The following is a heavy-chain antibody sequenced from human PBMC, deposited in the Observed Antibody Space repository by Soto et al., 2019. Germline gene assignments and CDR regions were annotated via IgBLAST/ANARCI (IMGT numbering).Heavy chain of an antibody. Sequence: GGSLRLSCSASGFTFSSYAMHWVRQAPGKGLEYVSSISTNGGSTHYADSVKGRFTISRDNSKNTQYLQMSSLRADDTAVYYCVKGEYYNDSSGYYPFDYWGQGTLVTVSS. V-gene: IGHV3-64D*06. D-gene: IGHD3-22*01. CDR1: GFTFSSYA. CDR3: VKGEYYNDSSGYYPFDY. J-gene: IGHJ4*02. CDR2: ISTNGGST.